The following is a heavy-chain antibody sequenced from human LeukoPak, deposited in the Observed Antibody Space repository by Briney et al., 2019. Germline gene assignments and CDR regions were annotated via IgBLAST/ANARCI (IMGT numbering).Heavy chain of an antibody. Sequence: PSETLSLTCTVSGGSISSSSYYWGWIRQPPGKGLEWIGSIYYSGSTYYNPSLKSRVTISVDTSKNQFSLKLSSVTAADTAVYYCARSVERVSVLLSNYWGQGTLVTVSS. CDR2: IYYSGST. CDR3: ARSVERVSVLLSNY. CDR1: GGSISSSSYY. J-gene: IGHJ4*02. V-gene: IGHV4-39*01. D-gene: IGHD3-10*01.